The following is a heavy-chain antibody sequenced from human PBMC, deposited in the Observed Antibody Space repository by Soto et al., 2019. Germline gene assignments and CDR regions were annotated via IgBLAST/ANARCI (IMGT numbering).Heavy chain of an antibody. D-gene: IGHD2-2*01. CDR3: ARDRGYCSSTSCYLNWFDP. CDR1: GFTFSSYS. V-gene: IGHV3-48*01. Sequence: GGSLRLSCAASGFTFSSYSMNWVRQAPGKGLEWVSYISSSSSTIYYADSVKGRFTISRDNAKNSLYLQMNSLRAEDTAVYYCARDRGYCSSTSCYLNWFDPWGQGTLVTVSS. J-gene: IGHJ5*02. CDR2: ISSSSSTI.